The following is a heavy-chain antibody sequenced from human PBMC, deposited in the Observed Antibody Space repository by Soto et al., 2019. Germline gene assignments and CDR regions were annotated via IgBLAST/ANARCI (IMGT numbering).Heavy chain of an antibody. Sequence: QVQLVQSGADVKKPGASVKVSCKASGYAFTNYGISWVRQAPGQGLEWMGWISAYNGKTNYAQKLQGRATMTTDTPTSTAYMGLRSLRSDETAVYYCEIDIIVVPAAIPKHFEYWGQGTLVTVSS. V-gene: IGHV1-18*01. CDR1: GYAFTNYG. J-gene: IGHJ4*02. D-gene: IGHD2-2*01. CDR3: EIDIIVVPAAIPKHFEY. CDR2: ISAYNGKT.